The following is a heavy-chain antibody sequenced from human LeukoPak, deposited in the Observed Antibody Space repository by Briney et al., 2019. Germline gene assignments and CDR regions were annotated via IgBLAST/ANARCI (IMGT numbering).Heavy chain of an antibody. CDR1: GDSIFTTRYH. J-gene: IGHJ4*02. V-gene: IGHV4-39*07. CDR2: INHSGST. Sequence: SETLSLTCTVTGDSIFTTRYHWGWIRQPPGKGLEWIGEINHSGSTNYNPSLKSRVTISVDTSKNQFSLKLSSVTAADTAVYYCAAILAAAGTPFDYWGQGTLVTVSS. D-gene: IGHD6-13*01. CDR3: AAILAAAGTPFDY.